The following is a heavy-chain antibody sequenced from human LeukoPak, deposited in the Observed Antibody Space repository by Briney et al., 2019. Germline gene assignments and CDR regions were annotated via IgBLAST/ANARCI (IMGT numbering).Heavy chain of an antibody. V-gene: IGHV3-48*01. J-gene: IGHJ4*02. CDR3: ARGNTVTFDY. Sequence: GGSLRLSCTASGFTFSSYSLNWVRQAPGKGLEWVSYISSSSSTIYYADSVKGRFTISRDNAKNSLYLQMNSLRAEDTAVYYCARGNTVTFDYWGQGTLVTVSS. D-gene: IGHD4-17*01. CDR2: ISSSSSTI. CDR1: GFTFSSYS.